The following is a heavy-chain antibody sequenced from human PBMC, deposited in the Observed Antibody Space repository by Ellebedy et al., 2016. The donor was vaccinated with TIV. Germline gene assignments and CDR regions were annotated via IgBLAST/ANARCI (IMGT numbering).Heavy chain of an antibody. V-gene: IGHV6-1*01. D-gene: IGHD3-16*01. CDR1: GDSVSSNSGA. CDR3: ARGVNWFDP. Sequence: SQTLSLTCGISGDSVSSNSGAWHWFRQPPSRGLEWLGWTYYRSRWFNDYAMSVKSRITINADTSKNQFSLQLNSVTSEDTAVYYCARGVNWFDPWGQGTLVTVSS. CDR2: TYYRSRWFN. J-gene: IGHJ5*02.